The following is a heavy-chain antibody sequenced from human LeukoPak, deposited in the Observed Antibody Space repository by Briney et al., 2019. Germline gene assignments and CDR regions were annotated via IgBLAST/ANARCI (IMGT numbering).Heavy chain of an antibody. J-gene: IGHJ4*02. D-gene: IGHD3-3*01. CDR1: GYTFTSYG. Sequence: ASVKVSCKASGYTFTSYGISWVRQAPGQGLEWMGWISAYNGNTNYAQKLQGRVTMTTDTSTSTAYVELRSLRSDDTAVYYCARDRAIFGVVIMSYWGQGTLVTVSS. CDR2: ISAYNGNT. CDR3: ARDRAIFGVVIMSY. V-gene: IGHV1-18*01.